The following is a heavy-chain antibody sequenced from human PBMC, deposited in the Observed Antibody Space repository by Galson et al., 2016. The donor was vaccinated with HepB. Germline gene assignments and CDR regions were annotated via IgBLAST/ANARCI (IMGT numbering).Heavy chain of an antibody. CDR2: INGDGSST. J-gene: IGHJ4*02. CDR3: TRGLGYCSGGSCHSLDY. D-gene: IGHD2-15*01. Sequence: SLRLSCAASGFSFSSYWMHWVRQAPRKGLVWVSRINGDGSSTSYADYVKGRFTISRDNAKNTLYLQMNSLRAEDTAVYYCTRGLGYCSGGSCHSLDYWGQGVLVTVSS. CDR1: GFSFSSYW. V-gene: IGHV3-74*01.